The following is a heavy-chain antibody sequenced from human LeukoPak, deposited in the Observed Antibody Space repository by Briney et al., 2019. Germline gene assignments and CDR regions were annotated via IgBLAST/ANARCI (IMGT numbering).Heavy chain of an antibody. J-gene: IGHJ5*02. V-gene: IGHV1-8*01. CDR3: ARGSSGYRSWFDP. D-gene: IGHD5-12*01. CDR1: GYTFTTNH. CDR2: MNPDNGDT. Sequence: ASVKVSCKASGYTFTTNHINWVRQATGQGLEWMGWMNPDNGDTAYAQKFQGRVTMTRDTSISTAYMELSSLRSEDTAVYYCARGSSGYRSWFDPWGQGTLVTVSS.